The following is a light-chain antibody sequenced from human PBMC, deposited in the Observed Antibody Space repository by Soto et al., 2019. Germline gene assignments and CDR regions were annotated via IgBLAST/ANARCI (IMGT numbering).Light chain of an antibody. J-gene: IGLJ1*01. Sequence: QSALTQPASVSGSPGQSITISCTGTSSDIGAFTFVSWYQQHPGKVPKLMIFDVNRRPSGVSDRFSGSKSGNTASLTISGLQAEDEGDYYSSSYTSSSTHVFGSGTKVTVL. CDR3: SSYTSSSTHV. V-gene: IGLV2-14*03. CDR1: SSDIGAFTF. CDR2: DVN.